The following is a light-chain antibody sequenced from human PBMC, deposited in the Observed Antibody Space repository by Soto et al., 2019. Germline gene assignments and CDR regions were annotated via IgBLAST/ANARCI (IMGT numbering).Light chain of an antibody. CDR3: CSYAGRTSVD. V-gene: IGLV2-23*01. CDR1: SSDVGTYKL. Sequence: QSALTQPASVSGSLGQSITISCTGTSSDVGTYKLVSWYQQHPGKAPQLVIFEDVERPSGVSNRLSGSKSGNTPSLTISGLQTEDEADYYCCSYAGRTSVDFGGGTKLTVL. J-gene: IGLJ2*01. CDR2: EDV.